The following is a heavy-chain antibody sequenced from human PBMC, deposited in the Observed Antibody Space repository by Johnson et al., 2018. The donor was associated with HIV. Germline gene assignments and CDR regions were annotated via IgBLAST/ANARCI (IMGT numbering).Heavy chain of an antibody. Sequence: VQLVESGGDLVKPGGSLRLSCAASGFIFSDYYMTWIRQAPGKGLESISYISSSGRTIYYADSVKGRFTISRDNAKNSLYLQMNSLRAEDTAVYYCVWYCSGGCSSAFDIWGQGTMVTVSS. J-gene: IGHJ3*02. CDR2: ISSSGRTI. CDR3: VWYCSGGCSSAFDI. D-gene: IGHD2-15*01. CDR1: GFIFSDYY. V-gene: IGHV3-11*04.